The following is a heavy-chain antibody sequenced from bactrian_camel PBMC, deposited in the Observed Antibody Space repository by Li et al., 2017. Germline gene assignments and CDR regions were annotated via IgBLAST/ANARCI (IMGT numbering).Heavy chain of an antibody. V-gene: IGHV3S53*01. D-gene: IGHD4*01. CDR3: AAEPQCSDYDRAY. Sequence: HVQLVESGGGSVQAGGSLRLSCAASGYAACMGWYRQAPGKEREWVAFIDDDGDTAHADSVKGRFTISKDDARNTLYLQMNSLKLEDTAMYYCAAEPQCSDYDRAYWGQGTQVTVS. CDR2: IDDDGDT. J-gene: IGHJ4*01. CDR1: GYAAC.